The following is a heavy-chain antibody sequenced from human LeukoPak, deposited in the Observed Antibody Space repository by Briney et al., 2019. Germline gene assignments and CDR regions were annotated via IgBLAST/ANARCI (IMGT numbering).Heavy chain of an antibody. J-gene: IGHJ4*02. V-gene: IGHV3-74*01. D-gene: IGHD2-8*01. CDR1: GFTFSSYW. Sequence: GGSLRLSCAASGFTFSSYWMHWVRQAPGKGLVWVSRINSDESYTNYADSVKGRFTISRDDAKNTLFLQMNSLRAEDTAVYYCASGVGTYWGQGTLVTVSS. CDR2: INSDESYT. CDR3: ASGVGTY.